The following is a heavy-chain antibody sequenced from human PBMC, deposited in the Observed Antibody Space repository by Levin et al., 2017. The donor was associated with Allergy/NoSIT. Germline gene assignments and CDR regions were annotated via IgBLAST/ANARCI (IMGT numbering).Heavy chain of an antibody. CDR2: ILSNDEK. CDR1: GFALSNLRMG. D-gene: IGHD1-26*01. J-gene: IGHJ4*02. Sequence: SGPTLVKPTETLTLTCTVSGFALSNLRMGVSWIRQPPGKALEWLASILSNDEKSYSTSLKSRLTISKDTSKNQVVLTMTNMDPVDTATYFCARSNSGSFFFDYWDQGTLVTVSS. CDR3: ARSNSGSFFFDY. V-gene: IGHV2-26*01.